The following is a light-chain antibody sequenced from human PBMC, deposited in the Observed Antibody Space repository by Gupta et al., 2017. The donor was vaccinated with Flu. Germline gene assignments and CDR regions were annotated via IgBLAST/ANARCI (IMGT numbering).Light chain of an antibody. CDR1: QDVIKY. CDR2: AAS. CDR3: RQSDISPWT. Sequence: DIQMTQSPSSLAASVGDRVTITCRASQDVIKYLNWYQQRPGKAPRPLIYAASNLESGVPSRFNGAGSGTDFSLTITNMQPEDFATYYCRQSDISPWTFGQGTXV. J-gene: IGKJ1*01. V-gene: IGKV1-39*01.